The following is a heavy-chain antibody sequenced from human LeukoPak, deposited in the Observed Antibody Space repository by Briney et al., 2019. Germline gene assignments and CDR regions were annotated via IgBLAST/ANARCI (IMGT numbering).Heavy chain of an antibody. V-gene: IGHV3-21*01. CDR3: ARGSGVQVWSSLDY. CDR2: ISSSGSYI. J-gene: IGHJ4*02. D-gene: IGHD5-18*01. Sequence: GGSLRLSCAASAFTFSSFGMSWVRQAPGKGLEWASSISSSGSYIYYADSVKGRFTISRDNAKNSLYLQMNSLRVEDTAVYYCARGSGVQVWSSLDYWGQGTLVTVSS. CDR1: AFTFSSFG.